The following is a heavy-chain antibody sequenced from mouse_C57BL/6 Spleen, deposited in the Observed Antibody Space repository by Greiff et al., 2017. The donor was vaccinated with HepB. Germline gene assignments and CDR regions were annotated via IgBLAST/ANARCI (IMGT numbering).Heavy chain of an antibody. J-gene: IGHJ1*03. CDR3: ARRDYDGSAYWYFDV. Sequence: EVQLQQSGPVLVKPGASVKMSCKASGYTFTDYYMNWVKQSHGKSLEWIGVITPYNGGTSYNQKFKGKAKLTVDKSSRTAYMELNSLTSEDSAVYSCARRDYDGSAYWYFDVWGTGTTVTVSS. CDR2: ITPYNGGT. D-gene: IGHD1-1*01. V-gene: IGHV1-19*01. CDR1: GYTFTDYY.